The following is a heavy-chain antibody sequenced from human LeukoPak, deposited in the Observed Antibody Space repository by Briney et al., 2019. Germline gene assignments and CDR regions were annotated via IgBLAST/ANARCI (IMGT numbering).Heavy chain of an antibody. CDR3: ARDPYGSGSYYNWFDP. V-gene: IGHV3-21*01. D-gene: IGHD3-10*01. CDR2: ISSSSSYI. Sequence: GGSLRLSCAASGLTFSSYSMNWVRQAPGKGLEWVSSISSSSSYIYYADSVKGRFTISRDNAKNSLYLQMNSLRAEDTAVYYCARDPYGSGSYYNWFDPWGQGTLVTVSS. J-gene: IGHJ5*02. CDR1: GLTFSSYS.